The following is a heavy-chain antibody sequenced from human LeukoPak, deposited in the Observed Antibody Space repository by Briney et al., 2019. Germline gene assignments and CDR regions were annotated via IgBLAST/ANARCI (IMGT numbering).Heavy chain of an antibody. D-gene: IGHD3-10*01. J-gene: IGHJ4*02. CDR1: GFTFSSYT. CDR2: ITGSGSTI. Sequence: GGSQRLSCAASGFTFSSYTMNWVRQAPGKGLEWVSYITGSGSTIYYADSVKGRFTISRDNAKNSLYLQMNSLRAEDTAVYYCATDGYYGSGSYYYDWGQGTLVTVSS. CDR3: ATDGYYGSGSYYYD. V-gene: IGHV3-48*04.